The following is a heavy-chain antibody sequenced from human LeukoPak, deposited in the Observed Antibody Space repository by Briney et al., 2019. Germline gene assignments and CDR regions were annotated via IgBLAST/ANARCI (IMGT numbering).Heavy chain of an antibody. CDR2: IIPIFGTA. CDR1: GGTFSSYA. CDR3: ARVGCSGGSCYAVPYNWFDP. Sequence: ASVKVSCKTSGGTFSSYAISWVRQAPGQGLEWMGGIIPIFGTANYAQKFQGRVTITADESTGTAYMELSSLRSEDTAVYYCARVGCSGGSCYAVPYNWFDPWGQGTLVTVSS. V-gene: IGHV1-69*13. J-gene: IGHJ5*02. D-gene: IGHD2-15*01.